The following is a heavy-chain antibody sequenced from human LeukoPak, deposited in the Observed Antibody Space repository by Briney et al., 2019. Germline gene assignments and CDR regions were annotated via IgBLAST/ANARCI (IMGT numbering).Heavy chain of an antibody. J-gene: IGHJ5*02. CDR3: ARQVYCSSTSCPFGGWFDP. CDR2: INHSGST. Sequence: SETLSLTCAVYGGSFSGYYWSWIRQPPGKGLEWIGEINHSGSTNYNPSLKSRVTISVDTSKNQFSLKLSSVTAADTAVYYCARQVYCSSTSCPFGGWFDPWGQGTLVTVSS. D-gene: IGHD2-2*01. V-gene: IGHV4-34*01. CDR1: GGSFSGYY.